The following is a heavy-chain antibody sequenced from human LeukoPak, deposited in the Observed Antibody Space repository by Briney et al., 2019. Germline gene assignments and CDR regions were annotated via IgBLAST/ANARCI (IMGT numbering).Heavy chain of an antibody. Sequence: PGGSLRLSCAASGFTVSSDYMSWVRQAPGKGLEWVSVIYTDGRTFLADFVKGRFTISRDTSKNMLYLQMNSLRVEDTAVYYCARGTPMVSAGHYWGQGTLVTVSS. D-gene: IGHD2-15*01. CDR2: IYTDGRT. CDR1: GFTVSSDY. J-gene: IGHJ4*02. V-gene: IGHV3-53*01. CDR3: ARGTPMVSAGHY.